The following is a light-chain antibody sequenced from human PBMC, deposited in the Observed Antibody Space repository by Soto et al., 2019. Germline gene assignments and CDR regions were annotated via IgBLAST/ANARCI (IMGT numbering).Light chain of an antibody. CDR3: ETWATNTVI. CDR2: LEISGNY. CDR1: SGHWNYV. Sequence: QSVLTQSSSAPASPGSSVKLTCTLSSGHWNYVIAWHQQRPGKAPRYLMKLEISGNYNKGSGLPDRFSGSSSGPDRYLTISNLQSEDEADYYCETWATNTVIFGGGTKVTVL. J-gene: IGLJ2*01. V-gene: IGLV4-60*03.